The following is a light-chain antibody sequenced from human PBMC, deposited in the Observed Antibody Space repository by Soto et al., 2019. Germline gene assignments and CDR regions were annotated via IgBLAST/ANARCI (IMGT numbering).Light chain of an antibody. V-gene: IGKV1-6*01. Sequence: AIQMTQSPSSLSASVGDRVTITCRARQGIRNDLGWYQQKPGKAPKLLIYAASSLKSGVPSRFSGSGSGTDLTLTISSLQTEDFATYYCLQDYNYPWTFGQGTEVEIK. CDR3: LQDYNYPWT. CDR2: AAS. CDR1: QGIRND. J-gene: IGKJ1*01.